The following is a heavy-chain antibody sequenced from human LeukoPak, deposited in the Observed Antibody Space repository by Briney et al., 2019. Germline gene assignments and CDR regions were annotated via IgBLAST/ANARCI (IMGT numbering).Heavy chain of an antibody. D-gene: IGHD3-22*01. Sequence: GSLRLSCAASGFTFSSYGMSWVRQAPGKGLEWVSAISGSGGSTYYADSVKGRFTISRDNSKNTLYLQMNSLRAEDTAVYYCAKRGAHYYDSSGYYSLNFDYWGQGTLVTVSS. CDR1: GFTFSSYG. CDR3: AKRGAHYYDSSGYYSLNFDY. CDR2: ISGSGGST. J-gene: IGHJ4*02. V-gene: IGHV3-23*01.